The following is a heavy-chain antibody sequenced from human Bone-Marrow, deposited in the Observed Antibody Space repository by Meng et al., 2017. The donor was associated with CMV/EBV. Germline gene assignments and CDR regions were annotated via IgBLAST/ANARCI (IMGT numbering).Heavy chain of an antibody. V-gene: IGHV1-2*02. D-gene: IGHD6-6*01. CDR1: GYTFTGYY. CDR3: ARGLYSSSSEMGY. J-gene: IGHJ4*02. CDR2: INPNSGGT. Sequence: ASVKVSCKASGYTFTGYYMHWVRQAPGQGLEWMGWINPNSGGTNYAQKFQGRVTMTRDTSISTAYMELSRLRSDDTAVYYCARGLYSSSSEMGYWGQGTLVTFSS.